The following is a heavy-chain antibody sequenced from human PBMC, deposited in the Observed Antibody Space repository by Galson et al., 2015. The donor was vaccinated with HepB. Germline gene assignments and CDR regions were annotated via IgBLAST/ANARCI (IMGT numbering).Heavy chain of an antibody. CDR2: IKQDGSEK. D-gene: IGHD5-24*01. Sequence: NWVRQAPGKGLEWVANIKQDGSEKYYVDSVKGRFTISRDNAKNSLYLQMNSLRAEDTAVYYCARDSGGYNVLFDYWGQGTLVTVSS. V-gene: IGHV3-7*03. J-gene: IGHJ4*02. CDR3: ARDSGGYNVLFDY.